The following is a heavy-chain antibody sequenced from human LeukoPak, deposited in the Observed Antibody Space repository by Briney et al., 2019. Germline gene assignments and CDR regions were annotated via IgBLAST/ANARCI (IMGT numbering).Heavy chain of an antibody. J-gene: IGHJ3*02. CDR2: ISWNSGSI. CDR1: GFTFSSYE. D-gene: IGHD6-19*01. Sequence: GGSLRLSCAASGFTFSSYEMNWVRQAPGKGLEWVSGISWNSGSIGYADSVKGRFTISRDNAKNSLYLQMNSLRAEDMALYYCAKDTQLYSSGWYRTAFDIWGQGTMVTVSS. CDR3: AKDTQLYSSGWYRTAFDI. V-gene: IGHV3-9*03.